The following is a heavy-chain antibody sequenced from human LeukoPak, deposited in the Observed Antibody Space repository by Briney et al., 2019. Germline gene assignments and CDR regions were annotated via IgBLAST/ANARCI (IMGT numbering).Heavy chain of an antibody. CDR2: INPNSGGT. D-gene: IGHD3-22*01. Sequence: ASVKVSCKASGYTFTGYYMHWVRRAPGQGLEWMGWINPNSGGTNYAQKFQGRVTMTRDTSISTAYMELSRLRSDDTAVYYCAKYYYDSSGYYRFDYWGQGTLVTVSS. CDR1: GYTFTGYY. V-gene: IGHV1-2*02. CDR3: AKYYYDSSGYYRFDY. J-gene: IGHJ4*02.